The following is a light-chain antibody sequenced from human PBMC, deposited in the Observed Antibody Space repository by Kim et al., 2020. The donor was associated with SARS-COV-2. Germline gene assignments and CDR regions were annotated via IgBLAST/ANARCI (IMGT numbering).Light chain of an antibody. V-gene: IGKV1-27*01. CDR2: AAS. CDR1: QDISNY. Sequence: DIQMTQSPSSLSAAVGDRVTITCRASQDISNYVAWYQQKPGKLSRVLIYAASALQSGVPSRFSGSGSGTDFTLTISSLQPEDVGSYYCQKYNSVPWTFGHGTKV. J-gene: IGKJ1*01. CDR3: QKYNSVPWT.